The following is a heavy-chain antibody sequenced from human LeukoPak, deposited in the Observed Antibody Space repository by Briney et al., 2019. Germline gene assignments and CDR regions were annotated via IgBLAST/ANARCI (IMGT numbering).Heavy chain of an antibody. V-gene: IGHV3-13*01. D-gene: IGHD2-2*01. CDR1: GFTFSSYS. CDR2: IGTAGDT. CDR3: AKDICSSTSCYGGDNWFDP. J-gene: IGHJ5*02. Sequence: PGGSLRLSCAASGFTFSSYSMNWVRQATGKGLEWVSAIGTAGDTYYPGSVKGRFTISRENAKNSLYLQMNSLRAEDTALYYCAKDICSSTSCYGGDNWFDPWGQGTLVTVSS.